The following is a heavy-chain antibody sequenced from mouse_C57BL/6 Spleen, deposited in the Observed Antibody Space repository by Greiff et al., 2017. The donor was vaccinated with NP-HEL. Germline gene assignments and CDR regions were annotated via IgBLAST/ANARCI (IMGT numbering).Heavy chain of an antibody. J-gene: IGHJ4*01. CDR1: GYTFTDYY. Sequence: EVQLQESGPELVKPGASVKISCKASGYTFTDYYMNWVKQSHGKSLEWIGMIHPNSGSTNYNEKFKSKATLTVDKSSSTAYMQLSSLTSEDSAVYYCADLLPTKDYAMDYWGQGTSVTVSS. V-gene: IGHV1-26*01. CDR3: ADLLPTKDYAMDY. CDR2: IHPNSGST. D-gene: IGHD2-1*01.